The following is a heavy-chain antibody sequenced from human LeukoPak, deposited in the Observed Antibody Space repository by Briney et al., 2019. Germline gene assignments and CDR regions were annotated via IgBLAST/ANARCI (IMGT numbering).Heavy chain of an antibody. CDR1: GFTFSTNG. J-gene: IGHJ4*02. CDR2: ISYDGSNE. V-gene: IGHV3-30*18. D-gene: IGHD1-26*01. Sequence: GGSLRLSCAGSGFTFSTNGMPWVRQAPGRGLKGVAVISYDGSNEYYADSVKGRFTISRDNSKNTLSLQMNSLRSEDTAVYYCAKGWDTKSTSRSPFDYWGQGTLVTVSS. CDR3: AKGWDTKSTSRSPFDY.